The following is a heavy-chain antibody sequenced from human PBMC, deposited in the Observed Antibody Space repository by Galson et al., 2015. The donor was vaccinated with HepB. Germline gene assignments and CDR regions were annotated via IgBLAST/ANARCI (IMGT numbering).Heavy chain of an antibody. CDR2: INPNSGGT. Sequence: SVKVSCKASGYTFTGYYMHWVRQAPGQGLEWMGWINPNSGGTNYAQKFQGWVTMTRDTSISTAYMELSRLRSDDTAVYYCARVAIAAAGSVGFDPWGQGTLVTVSS. CDR3: ARVAIAAAGSVGFDP. D-gene: IGHD6-13*01. V-gene: IGHV1-2*04. J-gene: IGHJ5*02. CDR1: GYTFTGYY.